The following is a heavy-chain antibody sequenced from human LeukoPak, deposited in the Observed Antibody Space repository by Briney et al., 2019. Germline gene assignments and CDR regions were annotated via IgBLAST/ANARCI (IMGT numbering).Heavy chain of an antibody. V-gene: IGHV3-23*01. J-gene: IGHJ4*02. Sequence: GGSLRLSCAASGFTFSSYAMSWVRQAPGKGLEWVSAISGIGGSTYYADSVKGRFTISRDNSKNTLYLQMNSLRAEDTAVYYCAKHKVVVAATNLDYWGQGTLVTVSS. CDR3: AKHKVVVAATNLDY. CDR1: GFTFSSYA. CDR2: ISGIGGST. D-gene: IGHD2-15*01.